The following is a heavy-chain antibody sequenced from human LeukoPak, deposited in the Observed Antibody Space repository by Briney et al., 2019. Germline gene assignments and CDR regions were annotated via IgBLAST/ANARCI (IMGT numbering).Heavy chain of an antibody. V-gene: IGHV4-34*01. D-gene: IGHD1-7*01. CDR2: INHSGST. J-gene: IGHJ4*02. CDR1: GGSFSSYY. CDR3: ARGLTGTTSFDY. Sequence: PSETLSLTCAVYGGSFSSYYWSWIRQPPGKGLEWTGEINHSGSTKYNPSLKSRVTISVDTSKNQFSLKLSSVTAADTAVYYCARGLTGTTSFDYWGQGTLVTVSS.